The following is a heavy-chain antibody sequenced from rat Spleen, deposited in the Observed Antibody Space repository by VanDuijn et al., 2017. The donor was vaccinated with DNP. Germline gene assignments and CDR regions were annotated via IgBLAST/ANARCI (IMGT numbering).Heavy chain of an antibody. CDR3: ARMFYGYSDY. V-gene: IGHV3-1*01. CDR2: ISYSGST. Sequence: EVQLQESGPGLVKPSQSLSLTCSVTGYSVTNHYWGWIRKFPGNKMEYIGHISYSGSTNYNPSRRSRISITRDTSNHHFFLHLNSVTTEDTATYYCARMFYGYSDYWGQGVMVTVSS. D-gene: IGHD1-9*01. J-gene: IGHJ2*01. CDR1: GYSVTNHY.